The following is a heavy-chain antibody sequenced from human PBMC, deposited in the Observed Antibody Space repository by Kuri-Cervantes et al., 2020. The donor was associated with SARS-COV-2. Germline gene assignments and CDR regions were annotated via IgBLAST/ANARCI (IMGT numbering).Heavy chain of an antibody. Sequence: ASVKVSCKASGYTFTGYYMHRVRQAPGQGLEWMGWINPNSGGTNYAQKFQGRVTMTRDTSISTAYMELSRLRSDDTAVYYCARADCSSTSCYGEKAEYGMDVWGQGTTVTVSS. CDR1: GYTFTGYY. V-gene: IGHV1-2*02. CDR2: INPNSGGT. D-gene: IGHD2-2*01. J-gene: IGHJ6*02. CDR3: ARADCSSTSCYGEKAEYGMDV.